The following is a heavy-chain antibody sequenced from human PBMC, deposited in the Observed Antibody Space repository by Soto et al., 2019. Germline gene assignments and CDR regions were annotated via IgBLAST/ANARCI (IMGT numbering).Heavy chain of an antibody. D-gene: IGHD1-1*01. J-gene: IGHJ6*02. CDR1: GGTFSSYA. V-gene: IGHV1-69*01. Sequence: QVQLVQSGAEVKKPGSSVKVSCKASGGTFSSYAISWVRQAPGQGLEWMGGIIPIFATANYAQKFQGRVMITVDESTSTAYMELSSLRSEDTAVYDCARSVSFRYPRLKRGMDVWGQGTTVTVSS. CDR2: IIPIFATA. CDR3: ARSVSFRYPRLKRGMDV.